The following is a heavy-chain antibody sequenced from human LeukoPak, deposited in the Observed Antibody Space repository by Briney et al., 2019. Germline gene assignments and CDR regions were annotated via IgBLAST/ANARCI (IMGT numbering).Heavy chain of an antibody. V-gene: IGHV3-30-3*01. CDR2: ISYDGSNK. Sequence: GGSLRLSCAASGFTFSSYAMHWVRQAPGKGLEWVAVISYDGSNKYYADSVKGRFTISRDNSKNTLYLQMNSLRAEDTAVYYCAKDTVVVTGPDYWGQGTLVTVSS. CDR1: GFTFSSYA. J-gene: IGHJ4*02. D-gene: IGHD3-22*01. CDR3: AKDTVVVTGPDY.